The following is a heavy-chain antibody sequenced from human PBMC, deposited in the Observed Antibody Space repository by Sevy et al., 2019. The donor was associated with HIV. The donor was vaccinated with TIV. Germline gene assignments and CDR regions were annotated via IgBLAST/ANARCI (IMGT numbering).Heavy chain of an antibody. J-gene: IGHJ3*02. CDR3: ARPPIPLREHAFAI. CDR1: VGSITSTDYY. Sequence: SETLSLTCTVSVGSITSTDYYWGWIRQPPGKGLEWIATIYYTGSAYYNPSLKSRVTISIDTSKNQFSLRLTSVTAADTAVYYCARPPIPLREHAFAIWGQGTMVTVSS. CDR2: IYYTGSA. V-gene: IGHV4-39*01. D-gene: IGHD2-21*01.